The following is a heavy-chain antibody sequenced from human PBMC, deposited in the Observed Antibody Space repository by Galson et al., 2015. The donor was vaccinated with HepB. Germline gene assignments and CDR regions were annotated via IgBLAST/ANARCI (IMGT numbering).Heavy chain of an antibody. J-gene: IGHJ4*02. V-gene: IGHV3-48*02. D-gene: IGHD6-19*01. CDR3: ARGPQWPQLGYFFDY. CDR2: ISSTSSSK. CDR1: GFTFNRFS. Sequence: SLRLSCAASGFTFNRFSMNWVRQAPGKGLEWVSYISSTSSSKYYADSLRGRVTVSRDNAKNSLFLQINSLTDEDTAVYFCARGPQWPQLGYFFDYWGQGTLVTVSS.